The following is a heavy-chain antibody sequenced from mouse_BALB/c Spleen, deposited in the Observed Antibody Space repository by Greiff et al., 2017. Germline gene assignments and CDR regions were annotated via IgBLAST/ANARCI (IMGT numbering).Heavy chain of an antibody. CDR2: IDTSDSYT. V-gene: IGHV1-69*01. Sequence: QVQLQQPGAELVMPGASVKMSCKASGYTFTDYWMHWVKQRPGQGLEWIGAIDTSDSYTSYNQKFKGKATLTVDESTSTAYMQLSSLTSEDSAVYYCARVRRGYYFDYWGQGTTLTVSS. CDR1: GYTFTDYW. CDR3: ARVRRGYYFDY. J-gene: IGHJ2*01. D-gene: IGHD2-14*01.